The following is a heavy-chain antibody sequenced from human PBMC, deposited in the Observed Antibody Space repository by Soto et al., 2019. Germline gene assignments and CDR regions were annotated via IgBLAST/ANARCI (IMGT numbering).Heavy chain of an antibody. J-gene: IGHJ4*02. CDR2: ISYDGSNK. D-gene: IGHD3-10*01. CDR1: GFTFSSYG. V-gene: IGHV3-30*03. Sequence: SLRLSCAASGFTFSSYGMHWVRQAPGKGLEWVAVISYDGSNKYYADSVKGRFTISRDNSKNTLYLQMNSLRAEDTAVYYCATLVKMGSATDYWGQGTLVTVSS. CDR3: ATLVKMGSATDY.